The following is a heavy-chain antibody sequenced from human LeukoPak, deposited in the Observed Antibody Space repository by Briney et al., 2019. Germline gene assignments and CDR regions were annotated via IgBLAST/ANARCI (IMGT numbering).Heavy chain of an antibody. CDR3: ATSRNYYDSSGYYY. D-gene: IGHD3-22*01. CDR2: IYTSGGT. V-gene: IGHV4-4*07. Sequence: SETLSLTCTVSGGSISSYYWSWIRQPAGKGLEWIGRIYTSGGTNYNPSLKSRVTMSVDTSKNQFSLKLSSVTAADTAVYYCATSRNYYDSSGYYYWGQGTLVAVSS. J-gene: IGHJ4*02. CDR1: GGSISSYY.